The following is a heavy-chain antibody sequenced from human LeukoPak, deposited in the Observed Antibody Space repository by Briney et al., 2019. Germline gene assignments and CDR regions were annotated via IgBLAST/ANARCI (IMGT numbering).Heavy chain of an antibody. CDR3: AIEQWELKY. J-gene: IGHJ4*02. D-gene: IGHD1-26*01. CDR1: GFTFSSYA. Sequence: PGGSLRLSCAASGFTFSSYAMSWVRQAPGKGLEWVSAISGSGDNTYYADSVKGRFTISRDDSRNTLYLQMNSLRAEDTAVYYCAIEQWELKYWGQGTLVTVSS. CDR2: ISGSGDNT. V-gene: IGHV3-23*01.